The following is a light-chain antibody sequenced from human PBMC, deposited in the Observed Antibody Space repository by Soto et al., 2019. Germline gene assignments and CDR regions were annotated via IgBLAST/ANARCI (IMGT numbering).Light chain of an antibody. Sequence: DIVMTQSPATLSVSPVERATLSCRASQSVGSDLAWYQHKPGQAPRLVFYGASIRAPSIPARFTGRGSETEFTLTISSLQSEDFALYYCLQYRDRRQFTFGPGTRV. CDR3: LQYRDRRQFT. CDR1: QSVGSD. J-gene: IGKJ3*01. V-gene: IGKV3-15*01. CDR2: GAS.